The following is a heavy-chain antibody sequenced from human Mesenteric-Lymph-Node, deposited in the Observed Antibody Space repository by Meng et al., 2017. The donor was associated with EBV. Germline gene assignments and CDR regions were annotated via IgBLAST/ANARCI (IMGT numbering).Heavy chain of an antibody. CDR3: ASSRPLAGNWNYHY. CDR2: TYYRSKWYN. J-gene: IGHJ4*02. D-gene: IGHD1-7*01. CDR1: GDCVSSNSAA. Sequence: QVQLHQSGPGLVKPSQTRSLTCAFTGDCVSSNSAAWNWIRQSPSRGLEWLGRTYYRSKWYNDYAVSVKSRITINPDTSKNQFSLQLNSVTPEDTAVYYCASSRPLAGNWNYHYWGQGTMVTVSA. V-gene: IGHV6-1*01.